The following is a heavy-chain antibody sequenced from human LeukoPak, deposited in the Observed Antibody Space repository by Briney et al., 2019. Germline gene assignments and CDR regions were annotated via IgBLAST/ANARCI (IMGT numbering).Heavy chain of an antibody. CDR3: ARDIAAAGTEAFDI. CDR2: ITSTSDYI. D-gene: IGHD6-13*01. V-gene: IGHV3-21*01. CDR1: GFTFSSYS. J-gene: IGHJ3*02. Sequence: GGSLRLSCAASGFTFSSYSMSWVRQAPGKGLEWVSSITSTSDYIYYADSVKGRFTISRDNAKNTLYLQMNSLRAEDTAVYYCARDIAAAGTEAFDIWGQGTMVTVSS.